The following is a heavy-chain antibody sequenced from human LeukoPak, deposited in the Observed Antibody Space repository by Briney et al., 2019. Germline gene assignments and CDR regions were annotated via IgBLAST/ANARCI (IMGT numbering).Heavy chain of an antibody. J-gene: IGHJ4*02. V-gene: IGHV3-30*02. Sequence: PGGSLRLSCAASGFTFSSFGMHWVRQAPGKGLEWVAFIRYDGAIKFYRDSVKGRFTISRDNTRNTLSLQMNGLRTEDTAVYSCAQGPPYYHNSILISRGQGTLVTVSS. CDR3: AQGPPYYHNSILIS. D-gene: IGHD3-10*01. CDR1: GFTFSSFG. CDR2: IRYDGAIK.